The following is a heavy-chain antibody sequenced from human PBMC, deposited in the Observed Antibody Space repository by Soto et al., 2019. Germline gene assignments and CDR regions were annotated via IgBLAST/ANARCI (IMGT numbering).Heavy chain of an antibody. Sequence: EVQLLESGGGVVQPGGSLRLSCAASGFTFSTYAMSWVRQAPGKGLEWVSGISGSGTSTYYAASVKGRFTISRDTSNNKLYLQNNSLRYEDKDAYFCANDKSGMATSNVEVHWGQGTLVTVSS. V-gene: IGHV3-23*01. CDR1: GFTFSTYA. CDR3: ANDKSGMATSNVEVH. J-gene: IGHJ4*02. D-gene: IGHD5-12*01. CDR2: ISGSGTST.